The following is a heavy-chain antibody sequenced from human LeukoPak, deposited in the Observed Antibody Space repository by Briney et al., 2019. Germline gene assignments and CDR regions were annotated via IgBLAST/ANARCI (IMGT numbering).Heavy chain of an antibody. J-gene: IGHJ6*03. CDR3: AKESRGCSGGSCFYYYYYYMDV. V-gene: IGHV3-23*01. CDR1: GFTFSSYA. Sequence: GGSLRLSCAASGFTFSSYAMSWVRQAPGEGLEWVSAISGSGGSTYYADSVKGRFTISRDNSKNTLYLQMNSLRAEDTAVYYCAKESRGCSGGSCFYYYYYYMDVWGKGTTVTVSS. CDR2: ISGSGGST. D-gene: IGHD2-15*01.